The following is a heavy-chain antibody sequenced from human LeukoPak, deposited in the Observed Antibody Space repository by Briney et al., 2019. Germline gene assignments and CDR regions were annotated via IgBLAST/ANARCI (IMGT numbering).Heavy chain of an antibody. CDR1: GGSLSSSRYY. CDR3: ARNQLAAAFDY. Sequence: SETLSLTCTVSGGSLSSSRYYWGWIRQPPGKGLEWFGSIYYSGSTYYNPSLKSRVTISVDTSKNQFSLKLSYVTAADTAVYYCARNQLAAAFDYWGQGTLVTVSS. J-gene: IGHJ4*02. CDR2: IYYSGST. D-gene: IGHD6-13*01. V-gene: IGHV4-39*07.